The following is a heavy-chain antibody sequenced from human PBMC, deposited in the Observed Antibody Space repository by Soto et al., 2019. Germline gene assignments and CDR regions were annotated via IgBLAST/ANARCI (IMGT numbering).Heavy chain of an antibody. V-gene: IGHV1-69*01. CDR2: IIPIFGTA. J-gene: IGHJ5*02. CDR1: GGTFSSYA. CDR3: SRGGIVVVPAAIGLQWFDP. D-gene: IGHD2-2*02. Sequence: QVQLVQSGAEVKKPGSSVKVSCKASGGTFSSYAISWVRQAPGQGLEWMGGIIPIFGTANYAQKFQGRVTITADESTSTAYMELSSLRSEDTAVYYCSRGGIVVVPAAIGLQWFDPWGQGTLVTVSS.